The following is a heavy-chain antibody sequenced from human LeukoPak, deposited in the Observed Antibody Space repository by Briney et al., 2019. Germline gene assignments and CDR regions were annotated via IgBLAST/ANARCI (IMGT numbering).Heavy chain of an antibody. CDR1: GFTFSSYG. Sequence: GGSLRLSCAASGFTFSSYGMHWVRQAPGKGLEWVAVIWYDGSNKYYADSAKGRFTISRDNSKNTLYLQMNSLRAEDTAVYYCARVSRQYCGGDCYSSLDYWGQGTLVTVSS. D-gene: IGHD2-21*02. J-gene: IGHJ4*02. CDR3: ARVSRQYCGGDCYSSLDY. V-gene: IGHV3-33*01. CDR2: IWYDGSNK.